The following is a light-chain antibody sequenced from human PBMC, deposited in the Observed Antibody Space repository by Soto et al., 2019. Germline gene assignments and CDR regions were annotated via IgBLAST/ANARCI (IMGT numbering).Light chain of an antibody. CDR1: NSDVGGYNY. V-gene: IGLV2-14*01. CDR2: DVS. CDR3: SSYTTSSLYV. Sequence: QSALTQPASVSGSPGQSITISCTGTNSDVGGYNYVSWYQQHPGKAPKLMIYDVSYRPSGISNRFSGSKSDNTASLTISGLQAEDEADYYCSSYTTSSLYVFGTVTKVTVL. J-gene: IGLJ1*01.